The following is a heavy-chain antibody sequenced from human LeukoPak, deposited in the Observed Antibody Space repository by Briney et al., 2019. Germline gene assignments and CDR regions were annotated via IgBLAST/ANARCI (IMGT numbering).Heavy chain of an antibody. J-gene: IGHJ4*02. Sequence: GGSLRLSCAASGSTFSGFSMSWVRQSPTKGLEWVANIKQDGGEKYYVDSVKGRFTISRDNAKNSLSLQMNNLRVEDTAVYYCARAGSHWHYVYWGQGTVVTVSS. D-gene: IGHD3-10*01. CDR2: IKQDGGEK. CDR3: ARAGSHWHYVY. CDR1: GSTFSGFS. V-gene: IGHV3-7*01.